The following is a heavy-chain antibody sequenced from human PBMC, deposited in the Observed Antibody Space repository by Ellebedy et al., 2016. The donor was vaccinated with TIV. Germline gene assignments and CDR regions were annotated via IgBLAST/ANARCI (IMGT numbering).Heavy chain of an antibody. Sequence: MPSETLSLTCTVSGGSISSYFWSWIRQPPGKGLEWIGYIYNSGSTNHNPSLTGRVRISLDTSKSQFSLELTSVTAADTAVYFCAKGVRYFDLWGRGTLVTVSS. CDR1: GGSISSYF. CDR3: AKGVRYFDL. CDR2: IYNSGST. J-gene: IGHJ2*01. V-gene: IGHV4-59*08. D-gene: IGHD3-10*02.